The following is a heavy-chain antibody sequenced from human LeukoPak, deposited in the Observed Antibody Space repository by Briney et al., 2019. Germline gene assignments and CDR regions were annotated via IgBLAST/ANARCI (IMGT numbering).Heavy chain of an antibody. Sequence: QTLSLTXTVSGGSISSGDYYWSWLRQPPGKGLEWIVYIYYSGNTYYNPSLKSRFTISVDTSKNQFSLKLSSVTAADTAVYYCARGPSKVVVVAATHRLLYYYGMDVWGQGTTVTVSS. CDR1: GGSISSGDYY. J-gene: IGHJ6*02. V-gene: IGHV4-30-4*01. D-gene: IGHD2-15*01. CDR3: ARGPSKVVVVAATHRLLYYYGMDV. CDR2: IYYSGNT.